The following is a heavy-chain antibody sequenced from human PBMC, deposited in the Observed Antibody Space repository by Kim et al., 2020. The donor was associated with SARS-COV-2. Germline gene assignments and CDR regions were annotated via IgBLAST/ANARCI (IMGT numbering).Heavy chain of an antibody. CDR2: IYSGGST. D-gene: IGHD5-12*01. V-gene: IGHV3-53*01. CDR3: ARDGGGRDGYKGTPDF. Sequence: GGSLRLSCAASGFTVSSNYMSWVRQAPGKGLEWVSVIYSGGSTYYADSVKGRFTISRDNSKNTLYLQMNSLRAEDTAVYYCARDGGGRDGYKGTPDFWGQGTMVTVSS. CDR1: GFTVSSNY. J-gene: IGHJ3*01.